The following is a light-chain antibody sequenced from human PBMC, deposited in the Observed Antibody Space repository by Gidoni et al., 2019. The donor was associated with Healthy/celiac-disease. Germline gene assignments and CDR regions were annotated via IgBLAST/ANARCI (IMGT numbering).Light chain of an antibody. Sequence: ETVSTQSPATLSLSPGEGATLSCRASQSVSSYLASYQQKPGQAPRLLIYDASNRTPCIPARFSGSGSATDFTLIISSLEPEDFSVYYCQQRSNWPSLTFGGGTKVEIK. CDR3: QQRSNWPSLT. CDR2: DAS. V-gene: IGKV3-11*01. CDR1: QSVSSY. J-gene: IGKJ4*01.